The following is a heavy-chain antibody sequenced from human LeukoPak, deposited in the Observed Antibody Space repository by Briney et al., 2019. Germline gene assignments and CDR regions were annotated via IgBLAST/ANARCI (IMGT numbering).Heavy chain of an antibody. Sequence: GESLKISCKGFGYNFSNYWIGWVRQMPGKGLEWMVIIHPGDSSTRYSPSLQGQVTILSDKSINTAYLQWSSLKASDTAMYYCARRQCSGGSCYYFDSWGQGTLVTVSS. J-gene: IGHJ4*02. V-gene: IGHV5-51*01. CDR1: GYNFSNYW. CDR3: ARRQCSGGSCYYFDS. CDR2: IHPGDSST. D-gene: IGHD2-15*01.